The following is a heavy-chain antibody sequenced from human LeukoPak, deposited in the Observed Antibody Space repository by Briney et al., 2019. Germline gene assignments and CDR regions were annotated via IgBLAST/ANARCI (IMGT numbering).Heavy chain of an antibody. CDR1: GYTFSNHW. V-gene: IGHV5-51*01. Sequence: GESLKISCKGSGYTFSNHWIGWVRQMPGKGLEYLGIIYPGDSDTKYSPAFEGHITISVDKSITTAYLQWSSLKASDTAMYYCARPDDNADYILSYWGQGTLVTVSS. J-gene: IGHJ1*01. CDR2: IYPGDSDT. CDR3: ARPDDNADYILSY. D-gene: IGHD4-17*01.